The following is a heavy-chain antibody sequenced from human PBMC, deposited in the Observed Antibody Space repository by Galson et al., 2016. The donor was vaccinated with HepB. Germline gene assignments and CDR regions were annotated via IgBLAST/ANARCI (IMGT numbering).Heavy chain of an antibody. J-gene: IGHJ3*01. Sequence: SLRLSCAASGFTFSSYVMTWVRQAPGKGLEWVSVISGNGGTTYYADPVKGRFTISRDNSKNTMYLQMNSLRAEDTAVYFCAKADWTDDVFDVWGQGTMVTFSS. CDR3: AKADWTDDVFDV. D-gene: IGHD3/OR15-3a*01. CDR2: ISGNGGTT. V-gene: IGHV3-23*01. CDR1: GFTFSSYV.